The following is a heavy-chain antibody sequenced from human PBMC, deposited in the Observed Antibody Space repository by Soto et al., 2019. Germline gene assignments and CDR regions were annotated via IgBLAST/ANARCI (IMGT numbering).Heavy chain of an antibody. V-gene: IGHV3-48*02. CDR1: GFTFSSYS. CDR3: ARGLRAVAGTYYYYYMDV. J-gene: IGHJ6*03. D-gene: IGHD6-19*01. Sequence: GGSLRLSCAASGFTFSSYSMNWVRQAPGKGLEWVSYISSSSSTIYYADSVKGRFTISRDNAKNSLYLQMNSLRDEDTAVYYGARGLRAVAGTYYYYYMDVWGKGTTVTVSS. CDR2: ISSSSSTI.